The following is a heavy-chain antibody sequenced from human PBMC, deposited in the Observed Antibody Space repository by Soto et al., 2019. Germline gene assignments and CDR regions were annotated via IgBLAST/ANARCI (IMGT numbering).Heavy chain of an antibody. CDR2: IYWDDEK. D-gene: IGHD3-10*01. J-gene: IGHJ4*02. CDR3: AHTHDYYGPAFDS. V-gene: IGHV2-5*02. Sequence: QITLKESGPTLVKPTLTLTLTCTFSGFSLSTNGVGVGWIRQPPGEALEWLALIYWDDEKRYSPSLESRLTXTXGXXKNQVVLTRTNMDPVDTGTYYCAHTHDYYGPAFDSWGQGILVTVSS. CDR1: GFSLSTNGVG.